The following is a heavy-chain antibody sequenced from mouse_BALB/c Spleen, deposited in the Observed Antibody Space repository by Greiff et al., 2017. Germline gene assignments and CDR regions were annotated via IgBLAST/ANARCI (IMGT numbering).Heavy chain of an antibody. D-gene: IGHD1-1*01. V-gene: IGHV5-15*02. J-gene: IGHJ4*01. CDR3: ARDGRSPYYAMDY. Sequence: DVKLVESGGGLVQPGGSRKLSCAASGFTFSDYGMAWVRQAPGKGPEWVAFISNLAYSIYYADTVTGRFTISRENAKNTLYLEMSSLRSEDTAMYYCARDGRSPYYAMDYWGQGTSVTVSS. CDR2: ISNLAYSI. CDR1: GFTFSDYG.